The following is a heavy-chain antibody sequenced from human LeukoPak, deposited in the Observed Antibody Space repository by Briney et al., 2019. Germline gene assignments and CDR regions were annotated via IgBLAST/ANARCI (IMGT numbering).Heavy chain of an antibody. Sequence: GGSLRLSCAASGCTVSSDYISWVRQAPGKGLEWVSVIHFGGSTYYADSVKGRFTISRDNSKNTLYREMNSLRAEDTDVYYCARDCGGEGGWYFDLWGRGTLVTVSS. CDR2: IHFGGST. D-gene: IGHD2-21*01. CDR1: GCTVSSDY. V-gene: IGHV3-66*01. CDR3: ARDCGGEGGWYFDL. J-gene: IGHJ2*01.